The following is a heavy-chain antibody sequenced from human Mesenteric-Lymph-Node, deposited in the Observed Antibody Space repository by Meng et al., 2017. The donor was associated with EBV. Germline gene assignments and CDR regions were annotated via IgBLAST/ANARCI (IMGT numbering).Heavy chain of an antibody. CDR1: GDSFSRYE. V-gene: IGHV7-4-1*02. D-gene: IGHD6-13*01. CDR2: INTITGIP. Sequence: QVPLLKSGSGLGEPGASVKVSCKASGDSFSRYEISWLRQAPGRGLEWMGWINTITGIPAYAQGLAGRFVFSLDTSVTTAYLHISSLAADDTAVYFCARRPDSSDWSYRHWGQGTLVTVSS. CDR3: ARRPDSSDWSYRH. J-gene: IGHJ1*01.